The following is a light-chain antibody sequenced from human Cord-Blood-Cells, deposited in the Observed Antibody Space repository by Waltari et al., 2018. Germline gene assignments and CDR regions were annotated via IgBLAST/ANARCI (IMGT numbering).Light chain of an antibody. Sequence: SALTQSAPVSGSPEQSVPISCTGTRTHVVGYHYVSWYQQHPGKAPKLMIYDGSNRPSGVSNRFSGSKSGNTASLTISGLQAEDEADYYCCSYASSSTLVFGGGTKLTVL. CDR1: RTHVVGYHY. J-gene: IGLJ3*02. V-gene: IGLV2-14*01. CDR3: CSYASSSTLV. CDR2: DGS.